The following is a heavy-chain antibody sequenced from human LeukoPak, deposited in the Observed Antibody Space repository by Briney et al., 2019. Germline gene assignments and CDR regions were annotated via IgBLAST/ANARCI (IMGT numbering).Heavy chain of an antibody. Sequence: GGSLRLSCAASGFTFSSYAMSWVRQAPGKGLEWVSAISGSGGSTYYADSVKGRFTISRDNSKNTLYLQMNSLRAEDTAVYYCAEGFTSGWYEEMTNDAFDIWGQGTMVTVSS. V-gene: IGHV3-23*01. CDR3: AEGFTSGWYEEMTNDAFDI. CDR1: GFTFSSYA. CDR2: ISGSGGST. D-gene: IGHD6-19*01. J-gene: IGHJ3*02.